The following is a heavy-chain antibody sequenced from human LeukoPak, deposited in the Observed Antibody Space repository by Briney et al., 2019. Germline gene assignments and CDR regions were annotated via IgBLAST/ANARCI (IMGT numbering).Heavy chain of an antibody. CDR3: ARDYLVGAPLDS. V-gene: IGHV4-4*07. Sequence: PSETLSLTCSVSGVSITNYYWAWIRQPAGKGLEWIGRIYISGSTNYNPSLESRVSISIDKTNNQFSLKLRSVTAADTAVYYCARDYLVGAPLDSWGQGTLVTVSS. J-gene: IGHJ4*02. D-gene: IGHD1-26*01. CDR2: IYISGST. CDR1: GVSITNYY.